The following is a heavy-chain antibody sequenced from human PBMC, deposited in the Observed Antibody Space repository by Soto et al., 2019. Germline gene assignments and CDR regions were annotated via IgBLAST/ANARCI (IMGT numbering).Heavy chain of an antibody. D-gene: IGHD3-22*01. J-gene: IGHJ4*02. V-gene: IGHV3-23*01. CDR1: GFPFSSYA. CDR3: AKDKTYYYDSSGPGPFDY. Sequence: PGGSLRLSCAASGFPFSSYAMSWVRQAPGKGLEWVSAISGSGGSTYYADSVKGRFTFTRDNSKNTLYLQMNSLRAEDTAVYYCAKDKTYYYDSSGPGPFDYWGQGTLVTVSS. CDR2: ISGSGGST.